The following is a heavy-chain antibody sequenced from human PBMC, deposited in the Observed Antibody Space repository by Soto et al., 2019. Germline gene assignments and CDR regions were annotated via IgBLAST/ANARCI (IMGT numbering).Heavy chain of an antibody. V-gene: IGHV3-7*01. CDR2: IKQDGSEK. CDR3: ARDRTIFGVDPDAFDI. D-gene: IGHD3-3*01. J-gene: IGHJ3*02. CDR1: GFTFSSYW. Sequence: PGGSLRLSCAASGFTFSSYWMSWVRQAPGKGLEWVANIKQDGSEKYYVDSVKGRFTISRDNAKNSLYLQMNSLRAEDTAVYYCARDRTIFGVDPDAFDIWGQGTMVTVS.